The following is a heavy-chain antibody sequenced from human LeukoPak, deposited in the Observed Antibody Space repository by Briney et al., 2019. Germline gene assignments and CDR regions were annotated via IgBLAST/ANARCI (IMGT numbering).Heavy chain of an antibody. CDR2: ISSSSSYI. D-gene: IGHD2-2*02. J-gene: IGHJ4*02. Sequence: PGGSLRLSGAASGFTFSSYSMNWVRQAPGTGLEWVSSISSSSSYIYYADSVKGRFTISRDNAKNSLYLQMNSLRAEDTAVYYCARDWPFYCSSTSCHSGYYFDYWGQGTLVTVSS. V-gene: IGHV3-21*01. CDR1: GFTFSSYS. CDR3: ARDWPFYCSSTSCHSGYYFDY.